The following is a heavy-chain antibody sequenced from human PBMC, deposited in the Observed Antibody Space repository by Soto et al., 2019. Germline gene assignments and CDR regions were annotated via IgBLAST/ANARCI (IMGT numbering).Heavy chain of an antibody. D-gene: IGHD1-26*01. CDR2: TYYRSKWYY. Sequence: SQPLSLPCGITGDSVSSNSSGCSFVRQSPSRGLEWLGRTYYRSKWYYEYAVSVRGRITINPDTSKNQYSLQLNSVTPEDTAVYFCARGEQYSGRIFDYWGQGTLVTVSS. J-gene: IGHJ4*01. CDR1: GDSVSSNSSG. CDR3: ARGEQYSGRIFDY. V-gene: IGHV6-1*01.